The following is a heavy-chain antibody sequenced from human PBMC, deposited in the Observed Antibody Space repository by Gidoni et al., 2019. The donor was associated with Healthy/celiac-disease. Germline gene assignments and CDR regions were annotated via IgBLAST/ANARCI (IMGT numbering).Heavy chain of an antibody. J-gene: IGHJ4*02. D-gene: IGHD4-17*01. Sequence: QVQLQEPGPGLVKPSQTPSLTCPVPGGSISSGDYYWSWIRQPPGKGLEWIGYIYYSGSTYYNPSLKSRVTISVDTSKNQFSLKLSSVTAADTAVYYCAREAPDYGDYRFSYYFDYWGQGTLVTVSS. V-gene: IGHV4-30-4*01. CDR3: AREAPDYGDYRFSYYFDY. CDR1: GGSISSGDYY. CDR2: IYYSGST.